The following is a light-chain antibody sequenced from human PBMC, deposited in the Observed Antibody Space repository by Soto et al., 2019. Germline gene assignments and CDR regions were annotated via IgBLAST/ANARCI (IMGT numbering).Light chain of an antibody. CDR2: KAS. CDR1: QTISSW. Sequence: EIQMTQSPSTLSGSVGDRVTITCRASQTISSWLSWYQQKPGKAPKLLIYKASTLKSGVPSRFSGSGSGTEFTLTISSLQPDDFATYYCQQYNTYWTFGQGTKVDIK. CDR3: QQYNTYWT. V-gene: IGKV1-5*03. J-gene: IGKJ1*01.